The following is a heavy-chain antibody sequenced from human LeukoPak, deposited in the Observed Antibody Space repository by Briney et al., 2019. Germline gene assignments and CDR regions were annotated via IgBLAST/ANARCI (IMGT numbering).Heavy chain of an antibody. CDR1: GYSISSGYY. J-gene: IGHJ6*03. CDR2: IYHSGST. V-gene: IGHV4-38-2*02. Sequence: SETLSLTCTVSGYSISSGYYWGWIRQPPGKGLEWIGSIYHSGSTYYDPSLKSRVTISVDTSKNQFSLKLSSVTAADTAMYYCARDETYSSDWQSNHYYYYMDVWGKGTTVTVSS. D-gene: IGHD6-19*01. CDR3: ARDETYSSDWQSNHYYYYMDV.